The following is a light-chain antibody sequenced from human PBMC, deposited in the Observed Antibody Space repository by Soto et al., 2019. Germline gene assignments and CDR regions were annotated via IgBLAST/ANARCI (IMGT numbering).Light chain of an antibody. Sequence: SYELTQPPSVSVAPGKRATITCGGNNIGSKSVHWYQQEPGQAPVLVIYYDSARPSGIPERFSGSNSGNTATLTISRVEAGDEADYYCQVWDSGTDQWVFGGGTKLTVL. CDR1: NIGSKS. V-gene: IGLV3-21*04. CDR2: YDS. J-gene: IGLJ3*02. CDR3: QVWDSGTDQWV.